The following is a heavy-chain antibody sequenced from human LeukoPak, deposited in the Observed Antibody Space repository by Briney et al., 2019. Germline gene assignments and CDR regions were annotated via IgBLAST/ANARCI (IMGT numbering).Heavy chain of an antibody. J-gene: IGHJ5*02. Sequence: GASVKVSCKASGYTFADYYMNWVRQAPGQGLEWMGWINPDNGGTNYAQQFQGRVIMTRDTSITTVYMELSGLRSDDTAIYYCARGDYYGSPKTVAAWGQGTLVTVSS. CDR2: INPDNGGT. D-gene: IGHD3-10*01. CDR1: GYTFADYY. CDR3: ARGDYYGSPKTVAA. V-gene: IGHV1-2*02.